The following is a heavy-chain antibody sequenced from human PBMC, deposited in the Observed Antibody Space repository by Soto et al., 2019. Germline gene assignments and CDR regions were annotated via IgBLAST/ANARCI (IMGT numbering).Heavy chain of an antibody. D-gene: IGHD2-2*01. CDR1: GGSLSSSSYY. Sequence: SETLSLTCTVSGGSLSSSSYYWAWIRQPPGKGLEWIGNMYYSGSTYYNPSLKSRVTMSVDTSKNQFSLKLSSVTAADTSVYYCARIVVIPAAPDYYNYYGVDVWGQGTTVTVSS. CDR2: MYYSGST. V-gene: IGHV4-39*01. CDR3: ARIVVIPAAPDYYNYYGVDV. J-gene: IGHJ6*02.